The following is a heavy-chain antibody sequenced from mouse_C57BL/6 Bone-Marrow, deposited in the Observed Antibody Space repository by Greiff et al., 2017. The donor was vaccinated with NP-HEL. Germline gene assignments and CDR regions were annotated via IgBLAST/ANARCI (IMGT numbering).Heavy chain of an antibody. Sequence: EVQVVESGGGLVKPGGSLKLSCAASGFTFSSYAMSWVRQTPEKRLEWVATISDGGSYTYYPDNVKGRFTISRDNAKNNLYLQMSHLKSEDTAMYYCAREHYYGSSSYWYFDVWGTGTTVTVSS. V-gene: IGHV5-4*01. J-gene: IGHJ1*03. CDR3: AREHYYGSSSYWYFDV. CDR1: GFTFSSYA. CDR2: ISDGGSYT. D-gene: IGHD1-1*01.